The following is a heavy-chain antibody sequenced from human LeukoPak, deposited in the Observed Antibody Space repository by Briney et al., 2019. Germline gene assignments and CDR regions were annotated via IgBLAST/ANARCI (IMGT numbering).Heavy chain of an antibody. CDR1: GYTFTGYY. CDR2: INPNSGGT. V-gene: IGHV1-2*02. CDR3: ARCSLRGGYCSSTSCYRSLLSYFDY. D-gene: IGHD2-2*01. J-gene: IGHJ4*02. Sequence: ALVKVSCKASGYTFTGYYIHWVRQAPGQGLEWMGWINPNSGGTNYAQKFQGRVTMTRDTSISTAYMELSRLRSDDTAVYYCARCSLRGGYCSSTSCYRSLLSYFDYWGQGTLVTVSS.